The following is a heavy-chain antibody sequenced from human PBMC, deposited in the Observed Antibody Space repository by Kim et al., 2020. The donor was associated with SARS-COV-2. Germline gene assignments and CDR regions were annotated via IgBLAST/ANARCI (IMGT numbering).Heavy chain of an antibody. D-gene: IGHD6-19*01. Sequence: LRSLVTISVDTSKNQFSLKLSSVTAADTAVYYCGRGNSSGWYYYYYGMDVWGQGTTVTVSS. CDR3: GRGNSSGWYYYYYGMDV. J-gene: IGHJ6*02. V-gene: IGHV4-34*01.